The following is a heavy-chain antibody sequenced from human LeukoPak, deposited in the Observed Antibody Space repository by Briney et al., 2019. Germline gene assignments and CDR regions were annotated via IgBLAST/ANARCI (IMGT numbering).Heavy chain of an antibody. V-gene: IGHV3-11*04. D-gene: IGHD6-13*01. CDR3: AREWGAAAGFNWFDP. Sequence: GGSLRLSCAASGFTFSDYYMSWIRQAPGKGLEWVSYTSSSSSIYYADSVKGRFTISRDNAKNSLYLQLNSLRAEDTAVCYCAREWGAAAGFNWFDPWGQGTLVTVSS. J-gene: IGHJ5*02. CDR1: GFTFSDYY. CDR2: TSSSSSI.